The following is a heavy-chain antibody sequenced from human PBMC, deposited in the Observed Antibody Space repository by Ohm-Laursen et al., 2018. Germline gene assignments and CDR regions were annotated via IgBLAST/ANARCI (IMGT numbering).Heavy chain of an antibody. CDR1: GFTFSSYE. D-gene: IGHD1-14*01. CDR2: IDSSSSAI. Sequence: GSLRLSCSASGFTFSSYEMNWVRQAPGKGLEWVSYIDSSSSAIYYADSVKGRFTISRDNARNLLYLQMNSLRVEDTAIYYCARPVRSPGSWYYYGMDVWGQGTTVTVSS. CDR3: ARPVRSPGSWYYYGMDV. V-gene: IGHV3-48*03. J-gene: IGHJ6*02.